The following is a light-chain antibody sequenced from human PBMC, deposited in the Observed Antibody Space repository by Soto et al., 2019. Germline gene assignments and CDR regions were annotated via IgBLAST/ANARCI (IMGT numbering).Light chain of an antibody. J-gene: IGKJ3*01. V-gene: IGKV1-27*01. CDR2: AAS. Sequence: DIQMTQSPTSLSASVGDRVTITCRASQDIRNFVAWYQQKPGKAPKLLIYAASTLQSGVPSRFSGRGSGTDFTLTINRLQPEDVATYSCQKYSSVPVFGPGTKVEIK. CDR1: QDIRNF. CDR3: QKYSSVPV.